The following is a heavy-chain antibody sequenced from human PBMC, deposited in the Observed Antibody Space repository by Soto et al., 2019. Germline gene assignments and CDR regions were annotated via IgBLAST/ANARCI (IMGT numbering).Heavy chain of an antibody. V-gene: IGHV4-59*01. CDR3: ARSPGIAVAGKHYYYGMDV. CDR1: GGSISSYY. D-gene: IGHD6-19*01. Sequence: QVQLQESGPGLVKPSETLSLTCTVSGGSISSYYWSWIRQPPGKGLEWIGYIYYSGSTNYNPSLKSRVTITVDTSKNQFSQKLSSVTAADTAVYYCARSPGIAVAGKHYYYGMDVWGQGTTVTVSS. CDR2: IYYSGST. J-gene: IGHJ6*02.